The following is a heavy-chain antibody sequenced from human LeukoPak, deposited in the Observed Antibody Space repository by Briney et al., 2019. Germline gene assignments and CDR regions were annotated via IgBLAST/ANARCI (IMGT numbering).Heavy chain of an antibody. D-gene: IGHD2-15*01. CDR3: AREIYLAYCSGGSCSAH. CDR1: GFTFSSYV. Sequence: GGSLRLSCVASGFTFSSYVMTWVRQAPGKGLEWVSGISAGTGSTYYADSVKGRFTISRDNAKNSLYLQMNSLRAEDTAVYYCAREIYLAYCSGGSCSAHWGQGTLVTVSS. J-gene: IGHJ4*02. CDR2: ISAGTGST. V-gene: IGHV3-48*04.